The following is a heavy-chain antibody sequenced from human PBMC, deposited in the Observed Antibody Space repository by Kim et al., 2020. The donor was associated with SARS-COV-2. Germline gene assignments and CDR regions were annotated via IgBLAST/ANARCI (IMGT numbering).Heavy chain of an antibody. Sequence: GGSLRLSCAASGFTFSKFAMNWVRQAPGKGLEWVSAIIGSGANTYYADSVRGRFTISRDNSKNTLYVQMNSLRAEDTAVYYCGHRWGSWGQGTLVTVSS. CDR3: GHRWGS. J-gene: IGHJ5*02. V-gene: IGHV3-23*01. CDR1: GFTFSKFA. CDR2: IIGSGANT. D-gene: IGHD7-27*01.